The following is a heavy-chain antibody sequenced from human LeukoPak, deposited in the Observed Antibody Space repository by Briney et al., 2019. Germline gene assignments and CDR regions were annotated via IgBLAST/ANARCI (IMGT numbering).Heavy chain of an antibody. CDR2: ICYSGST. V-gene: IGHV4-39*01. Sequence: PSETLSLTCARCAGSRGSGRYCGGAIRQPPRKGLQWIGTICYSGSTYYNPSLKSRVTISVDTSKNQFSLKLSSVTAADTAVYYCARLTTVTSYYYYPYMDVRGKGTPVTVSS. D-gene: IGHD4-17*01. J-gene: IGHJ6*03. CDR1: AGSRGSGRYC. CDR3: ARLTTVTSYYYYPYMDV.